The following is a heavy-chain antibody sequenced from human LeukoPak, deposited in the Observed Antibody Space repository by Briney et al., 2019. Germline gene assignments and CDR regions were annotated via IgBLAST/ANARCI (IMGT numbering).Heavy chain of an antibody. CDR3: AKGSGGYSRSYYFDY. D-gene: IGHD1-26*01. CDR2: ISGSGGST. Sequence: PGGSLRLSCAASGFTFSSYAMSWVRQAPGKGLEWVSAISGSGGSTYYADSVKGRFTISRDNSKNTLYLQMNSLRAEDTAVYYCAKGSGGYSRSYYFDYWGQGTLVTVSS. CDR1: GFTFSSYA. J-gene: IGHJ4*02. V-gene: IGHV3-23*01.